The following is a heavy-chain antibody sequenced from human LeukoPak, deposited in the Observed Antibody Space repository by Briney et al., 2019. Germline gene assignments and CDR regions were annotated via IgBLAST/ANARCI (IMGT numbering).Heavy chain of an antibody. CDR2: IQNDASTE. V-gene: IGHV3-30*02. J-gene: IGHJ3*02. CDR1: GFIFSHYG. D-gene: IGHD6-6*01. Sequence: GGSLRLSCAASGFIFSHYGMHWVRQAPGKGLEWVAVIQNDASTENYADSVKGRFTVSRDNSKNTLYLQMNSLRAEDTAVYYCAKGLEYSSWSGAFDIWGQGTMVTVSS. CDR3: AKGLEYSSWSGAFDI.